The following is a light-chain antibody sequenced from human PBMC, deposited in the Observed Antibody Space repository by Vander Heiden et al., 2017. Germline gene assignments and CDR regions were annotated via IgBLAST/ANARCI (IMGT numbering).Light chain of an antibody. CDR2: GVS. CDR1: QSVGSN. Sequence: ELVTPQSPATLSVSPGERATLSCRASQSVGSNLAWYQQRPGQAPRLLIYGVSTRATGIPARFSGSGSGTEFTLTINSLQSEDFAVYYCQQYNNWPRTFGQGTKVEIK. CDR3: QQYNNWPRT. J-gene: IGKJ1*01. V-gene: IGKV3-15*01.